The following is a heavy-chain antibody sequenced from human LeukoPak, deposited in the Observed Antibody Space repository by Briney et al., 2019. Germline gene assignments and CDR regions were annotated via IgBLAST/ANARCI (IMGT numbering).Heavy chain of an antibody. D-gene: IGHD7-27*01. V-gene: IGHV4-59*01. J-gene: IGHJ4*02. CDR2: IYYFEKT. CDR1: GGSIGTYY. Sequence: SETLSLTCTVPGGSIGTYYWSWIRQPPGKGLEWIGHIYYFEKTDYNPSLESRVTISVDAAKNHFSLKLRSVTPLDTAVYYCAKLGSPRAYWGQGILVTVSS. CDR3: AKLGSPRAY.